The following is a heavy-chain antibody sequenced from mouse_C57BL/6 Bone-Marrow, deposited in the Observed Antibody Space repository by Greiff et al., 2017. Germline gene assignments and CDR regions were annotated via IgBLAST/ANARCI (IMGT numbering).Heavy chain of an antibody. D-gene: IGHD1-1*01. CDR1: GFTFSDYG. J-gene: IGHJ3*01. Sequence: EVKLMESGGGLVKPGGSLKLSCAASGFTFSDYGMHWVRQAPEKGLEWVAYISSGSSTIYYADTVKGRFTISRDNAKNTLFLQMTSLRSEDTAMYYCARGSSYGVAVYWGQGTLVTVSA. CDR2: ISSGSSTI. CDR3: ARGSSYGVAVY. V-gene: IGHV5-17*01.